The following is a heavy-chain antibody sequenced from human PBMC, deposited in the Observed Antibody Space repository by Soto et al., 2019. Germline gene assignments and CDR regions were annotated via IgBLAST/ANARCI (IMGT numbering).Heavy chain of an antibody. D-gene: IGHD1-7*01. V-gene: IGHV3-64*01. CDR3: VRRVSGNYDY. CDR2: ISSNGGTT. J-gene: IGHJ4*02. CDR1: GFTFSSYD. Sequence: EVQLAESGGGVVQPGGSLRLSCVASGFTFSSYDMHWVRQAPGKGLEYVSSISSNGGTTYYGNSVKGRFTISRDNSKNTLYLQMGSLRAEDMAVYHCVRRVSGNYDYWGQGTLVTVSS.